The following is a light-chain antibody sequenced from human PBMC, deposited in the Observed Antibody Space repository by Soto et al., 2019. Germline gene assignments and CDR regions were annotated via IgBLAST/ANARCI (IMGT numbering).Light chain of an antibody. Sequence: DLVMTQSPLSLPVTPGEPASISCRSSQSLLHSDGYNYLDWYLQKPGQSPQLLIYLGSNRASGVPDRFSGSGSGTDFTLKINRVEAEDVGVYYCMQALQTPNTFGQGTKLEIK. V-gene: IGKV2-28*01. CDR3: MQALQTPNT. CDR1: QSLLHSDGYNY. J-gene: IGKJ2*01. CDR2: LGS.